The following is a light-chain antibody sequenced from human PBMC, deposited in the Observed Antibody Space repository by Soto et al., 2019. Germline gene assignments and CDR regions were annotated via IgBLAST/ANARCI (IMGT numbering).Light chain of an antibody. V-gene: IGKV1-5*01. Sequence: DIQMTQSPSTLSASVGARVTITCRASQTISSWLAWYQQKPGKAPKLLIYDVSSLESGVPSRFSGSGSGTEFTLTIGSLQPDDSATYYCQQYNTFWTVGQGTKVEIK. CDR1: QTISSW. J-gene: IGKJ1*01. CDR3: QQYNTFWT. CDR2: DVS.